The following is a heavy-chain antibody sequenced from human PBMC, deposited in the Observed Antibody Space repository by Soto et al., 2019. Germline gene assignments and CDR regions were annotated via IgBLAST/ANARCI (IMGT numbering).Heavy chain of an antibody. CDR1: GYTFSSYG. CDR2: ISAYKGNT. CDR3: ARVTYYDIWSAQGYFDY. D-gene: IGHD3-3*01. Sequence: QVQLVQSGAEVKKPGASVKVSCKASGYTFSSYGISWGRQAPGQGLEWMGWISAYKGNTNYAQKLQGRVTMTTDTSASTAYRELWSLRYYDTAVYYCARVTYYDIWSAQGYFDYWGQGTLVTVSS. J-gene: IGHJ4*02. V-gene: IGHV1-18*01.